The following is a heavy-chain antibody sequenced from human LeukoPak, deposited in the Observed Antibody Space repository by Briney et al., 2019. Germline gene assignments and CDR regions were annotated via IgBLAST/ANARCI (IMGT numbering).Heavy chain of an antibody. Sequence: GGSLRLSCAASGLTFSSYAMHWVRQAPGKGPEWVAVISYDGSNKYYADSVKGRFTISRDNSKNTLYLQMNSLRAEDTAVYYCARDRRLRFLEWLLFWWGQGTLVTVSS. CDR3: ARDRRLRFLEWLLFW. CDR1: GLTFSSYA. CDR2: ISYDGSNK. D-gene: IGHD3-3*01. J-gene: IGHJ4*02. V-gene: IGHV3-30-3*01.